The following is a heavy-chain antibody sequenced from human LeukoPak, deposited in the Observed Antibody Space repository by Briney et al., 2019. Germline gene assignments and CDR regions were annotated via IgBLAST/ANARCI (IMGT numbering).Heavy chain of an antibody. CDR1: GGSISSYY. J-gene: IGHJ3*02. CDR2: ISSSGST. CDR3: ARGPYSYDSSGAFDI. V-gene: IGHV4-4*07. Sequence: SETLSLTCTVSGGSISSYYWSWIRQPAGKVLEWIGRISSSGSTNYNPSLKSRVTISVDTSKNQFSLKLSSVTAADTAVYFCARGPYSYDSSGAFDIWGQGTMVTVSS. D-gene: IGHD3-22*01.